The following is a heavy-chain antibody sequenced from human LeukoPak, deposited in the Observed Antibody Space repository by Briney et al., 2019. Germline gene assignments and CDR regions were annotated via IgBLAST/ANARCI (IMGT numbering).Heavy chain of an antibody. CDR2: INTDGSST. V-gene: IGHV3-74*01. D-gene: IGHD6-19*01. J-gene: IGHJ4*02. CDR1: GFTFKNYW. CDR3: AKPYGSGYYFFDN. Sequence: GGSLILSCAASGFTFKNYWMHWVRQAPGKGLVWVSRINTDGSSTTFADSVKGRFTISRDNAKNTLYLQMNSLRAEDTAVYYCAKPYGSGYYFFDNWGQGTLVTVSS.